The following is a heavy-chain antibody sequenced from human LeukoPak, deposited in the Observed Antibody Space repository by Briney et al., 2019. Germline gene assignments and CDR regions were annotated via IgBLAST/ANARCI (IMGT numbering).Heavy chain of an antibody. CDR3: ARVSWGYYGSGIEPISYYYGMDV. D-gene: IGHD3-10*01. V-gene: IGHV4-31*03. Sequence: SQTLSLTCTVSGGSISGGGYSWTWIRQHPGKGLEWIGYIYYSGSTYYNPSLKSRLTISVDTSKKHFSLKLSSVTAADTAVYYCARVSWGYYGSGIEPISYYYGMDVWGQGTTVTVSS. J-gene: IGHJ6*02. CDR1: GGSISGGGYS. CDR2: IYYSGST.